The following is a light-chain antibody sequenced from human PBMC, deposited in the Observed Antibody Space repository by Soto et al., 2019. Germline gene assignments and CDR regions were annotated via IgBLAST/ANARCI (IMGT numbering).Light chain of an antibody. Sequence: QSVLTQSSSASASLGSSVKLTCTLSSGHSSYIIAWHQQQPGKAPRYLMKLEGSGSYNKGSGVPDRFSGSSSGPDRYLTISNLQSEDEADYYCETWDSNTHVFGTGTKLTVL. CDR1: SGHSSYI. V-gene: IGLV4-60*03. CDR2: LEGSGSY. CDR3: ETWDSNTHV. J-gene: IGLJ1*01.